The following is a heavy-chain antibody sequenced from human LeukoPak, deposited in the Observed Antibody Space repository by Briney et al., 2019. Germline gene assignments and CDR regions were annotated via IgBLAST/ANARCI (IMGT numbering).Heavy chain of an antibody. V-gene: IGHV4-39*07. J-gene: IGHJ4*02. CDR3: AGGYFSGWSDYFDY. CDR1: GGSISSSSYY. D-gene: IGHD6-19*01. Sequence: PSETLSLTCTVSGGSISSSSYYWGWIRQPPGKGLEWIGSIYYSGSTYYNPSLKSRVTISVDTSKNQFSLKLSSVTAADTAVYYCAGGYFSGWSDYFDYWGQGILVTVSS. CDR2: IYYSGST.